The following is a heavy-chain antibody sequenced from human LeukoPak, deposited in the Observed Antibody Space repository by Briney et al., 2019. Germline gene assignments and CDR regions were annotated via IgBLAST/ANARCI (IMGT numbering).Heavy chain of an antibody. CDR3: ARVQGDFWKWFDP. V-gene: IGHV1-8*01. CDR2: MNPNSGNT. J-gene: IGHJ5*02. D-gene: IGHD3-3*01. Sequence: GASVKVSCKASGYTFTSYDINWVRQATGQGLEWMGWMNPNSGNTGHAQKFQGRVTMTRNTSISTAYMELSSLRSEDTAVYYCARVQGDFWKWFDPWGQGTLVTVSS. CDR1: GYTFTSYD.